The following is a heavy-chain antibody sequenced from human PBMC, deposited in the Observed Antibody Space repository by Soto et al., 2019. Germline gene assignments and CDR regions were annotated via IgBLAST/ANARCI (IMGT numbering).Heavy chain of an antibody. V-gene: IGHV3-74*01. D-gene: IGHD6-6*01. CDR1: GFTFSSYW. J-gene: IGHJ4*02. Sequence: EVQLVESGGGLVQPGGSLRLSCAASGFTFSSYWMHWVRQAPGKGLVWVSRINSDESSTTYADFVKGRFTISRDNAKNMLYLQMNSLRAEDTAIYYCARVKRIAAFHDYWGQGALVTVSS. CDR3: ARVKRIAAFHDY. CDR2: INSDESST.